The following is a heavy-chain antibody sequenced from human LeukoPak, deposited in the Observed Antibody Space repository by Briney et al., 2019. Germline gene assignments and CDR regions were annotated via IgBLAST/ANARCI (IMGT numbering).Heavy chain of an antibody. J-gene: IGHJ4*02. V-gene: IGHV3-23*01. CDR1: GFTFSSYA. Sequence: GGSLRLSCGASGFTFSSYAMNWVRQAPGKGLEWVSGISGSGGSTNYADSVKGRFTISRDNSKNTLYLQMNSLRAEDTAVYCCAKEASYSSGWYLGYWGQGTLVTVSS. CDR3: AKEASYSSGWYLGY. D-gene: IGHD6-19*01. CDR2: ISGSGGST.